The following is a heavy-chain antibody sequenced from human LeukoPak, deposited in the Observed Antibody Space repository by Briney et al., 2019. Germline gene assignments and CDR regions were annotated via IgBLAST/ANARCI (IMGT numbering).Heavy chain of an antibody. CDR3: ARPAHGGWSHDAFDI. V-gene: IGHV3-74*01. CDR1: GFTFSSYW. CDR2: IDSDGGTT. J-gene: IGHJ3*02. Sequence: GGSLRLSCAASGFTFSSYWMHWVRHPPGKGLVWVSHIDSDGGTTNYAHSVKGRFTTSRDNAKNTLYLQMSSLRAEDTAVYYCARPAHGGWSHDAFDIWGQGTMVTVSS. D-gene: IGHD4-23*01.